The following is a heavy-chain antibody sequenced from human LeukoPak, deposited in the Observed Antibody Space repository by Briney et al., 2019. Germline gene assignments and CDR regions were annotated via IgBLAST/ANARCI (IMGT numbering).Heavy chain of an antibody. D-gene: IGHD2-2*01. CDR3: AKGSYESWVPAAMGWHYMDV. J-gene: IGHJ6*03. CDR1: GFTFSSYG. Sequence: GGSLRLSGAASGFTFSSYGMHWVRQAPGKGLEWVAVIWYGGSNRYYADSVKGRFTISRDNSKNTLYLQMNSLRAEDTAVYYCAKGSYESWVPAAMGWHYMDVWGKGTTVTVSS. V-gene: IGHV3-30*02. CDR2: IWYGGSNR.